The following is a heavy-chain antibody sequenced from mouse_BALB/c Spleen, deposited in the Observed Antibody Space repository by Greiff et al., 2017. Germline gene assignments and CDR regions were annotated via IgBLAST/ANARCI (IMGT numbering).Heavy chain of an antibody. Sequence: EVKLMESGPGLVKPSQSLSLTCTVTGYSITSDYAWNWIRQFPGNKLEWMGYISYSGSTSYNPSLKSRISITRDTSKNQFFLQLNSVTTEDTATYDCARSNWDWFAYWGQGTLVTVAA. CDR1: GYSITSDYA. CDR2: ISYSGST. D-gene: IGHD4-1*02. V-gene: IGHV3-2*02. CDR3: ARSNWDWFAY. J-gene: IGHJ3*01.